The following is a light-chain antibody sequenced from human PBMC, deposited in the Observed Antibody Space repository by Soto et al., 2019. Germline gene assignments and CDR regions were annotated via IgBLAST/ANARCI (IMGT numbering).Light chain of an antibody. J-gene: IGKJ2*01. Sequence: QMTQSPSSLSASVGDTVTLTCRARHTMATYLNWYRQKSGKVPAVLIYGASSLQPGVPARFTGSGYGTDFTLTISSLQPEDFATYCCQQLYYYPHTVGQGTKLEV. CDR3: QQLYYYPHT. CDR2: GAS. V-gene: IGKV1-39*01. CDR1: HTMATY.